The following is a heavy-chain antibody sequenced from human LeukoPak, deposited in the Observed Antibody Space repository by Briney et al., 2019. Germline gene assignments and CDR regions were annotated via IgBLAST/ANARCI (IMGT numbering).Heavy chain of an antibody. CDR1: GFIVNDNY. Sequence: GGSLRLSCAASGFIVNDNYMAWVRQALGKGLEWVSVVNSGGSTSYADSVKDRFTISRDNSKNTLFLQMNSLRAEDTALYYCTRTYGDYDYYYGMDVWGQGTTVTVSS. CDR3: TRTYGDYDYYYGMDV. D-gene: IGHD4-17*01. J-gene: IGHJ6*02. V-gene: IGHV3-66*01. CDR2: VNSGGST.